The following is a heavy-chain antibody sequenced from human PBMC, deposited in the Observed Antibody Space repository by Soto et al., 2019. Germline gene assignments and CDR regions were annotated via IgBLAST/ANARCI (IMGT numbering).Heavy chain of an antibody. CDR1: GFTFDDYA. V-gene: IGHV3-9*01. CDR3: AKDMGGEQLVPLY. Sequence: PGGSLRLSCAASGFTFDDYAMHWVRQAPGKGLEWVSGISWNSGSIGYADSVKGRFTISRDNAKNSLYLQMNSLRAEDTALYYCAKDMGGEQLVPLYWGQGTLVTVSS. D-gene: IGHD6-6*01. J-gene: IGHJ4*02. CDR2: ISWNSGSI.